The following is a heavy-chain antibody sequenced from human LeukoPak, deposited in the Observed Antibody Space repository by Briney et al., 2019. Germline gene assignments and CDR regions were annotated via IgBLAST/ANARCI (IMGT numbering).Heavy chain of an antibody. D-gene: IGHD3-3*01. V-gene: IGHV3-23*01. CDR1: GFTFSSYA. CDR2: ISGSGGST. Sequence: PGGSLRLSCAASGFTFSSYAMSWVRQAPGKGLEWVSAISGSGGSTYYADSVEGRFTISRDNSKNTLYLQMNSLRAEDTAVYYCAKGVTPASWSAIPNWGQGTLVTVSS. J-gene: IGHJ4*02. CDR3: AKGVTPASWSAIPN.